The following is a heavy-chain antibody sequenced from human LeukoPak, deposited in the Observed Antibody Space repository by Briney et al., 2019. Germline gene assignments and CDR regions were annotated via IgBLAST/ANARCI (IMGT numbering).Heavy chain of an antibody. J-gene: IGHJ4*02. CDR2: IYYSGRG. CDR1: GGSISTYY. CDR3: GRSYGSGSYCDY. D-gene: IGHD3-10*01. Sequence: SETLSLTCTVSGGSISTYYWSWVRQPPGKGLVWLGYIYYSGRGKYNPSFKRRVTISVDTSEKQLSLKLRCLTCADTAVLYCGRSYGSGSYCDYWGRGTLVTVSS. V-gene: IGHV4-59*01.